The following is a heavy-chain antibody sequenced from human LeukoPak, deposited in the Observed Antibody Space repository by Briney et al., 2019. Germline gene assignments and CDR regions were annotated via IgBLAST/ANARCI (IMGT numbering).Heavy chain of an antibody. J-gene: IGHJ4*02. CDR1: GGSISSSSAY. V-gene: IGHV4-39*01. CDR2: IYYSKNT. CDR3: VSPRGFSYGYFDY. Sequence: SETLSLTCTVSGGSISSSSAYWGWIRQPPGKGLEWIGSIYYSKNTYYNPSLKSRVTISADMSKSQFSLTLGSVSATDTAVYYCVSPRGFSYGYFDYWGQGTLVTVSS. D-gene: IGHD5-18*01.